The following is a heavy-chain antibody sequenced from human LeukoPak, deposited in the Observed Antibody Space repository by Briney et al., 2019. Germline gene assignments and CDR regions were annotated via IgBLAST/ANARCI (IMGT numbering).Heavy chain of an antibody. D-gene: IGHD1-26*01. CDR3: ARSPGGAGGGLNWFDP. V-gene: IGHV1-18*01. CDR2: ISAYNDNT. J-gene: IGHJ5*02. CDR1: GYTFTSYG. Sequence: ASVKVSCKTSGYTFTSYGISWVRRAPGQGLEWMGWISAYNDNTNYAQKLQDRVTMTTDTSTSTAYMELRSLRSDDTAVYYCARSPGGAGGGLNWFDPWGQGTLVTVSS.